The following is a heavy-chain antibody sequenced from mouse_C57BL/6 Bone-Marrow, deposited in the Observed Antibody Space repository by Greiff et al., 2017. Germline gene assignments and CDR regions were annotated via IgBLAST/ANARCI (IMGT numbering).Heavy chain of an antibody. CDR3: ARHEDRMIHHWYFDV. CDR2: FYPGSGSI. CDR1: GYTFTEYT. D-gene: IGHD2-4*01. J-gene: IGHJ1*03. V-gene: IGHV1-62-2*01. Sequence: LLESGAELVKPGASVKLSCKASGYTFTEYTIHWVKQRSGQGLEWIGWFYPGSGSIKYNEKFKDKATLTADKSSSTVYMELSRLTSEDSAVYFCARHEDRMIHHWYFDVWGTGTTVTVSS.